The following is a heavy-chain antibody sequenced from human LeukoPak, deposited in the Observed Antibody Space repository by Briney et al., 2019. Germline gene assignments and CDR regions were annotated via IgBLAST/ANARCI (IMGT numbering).Heavy chain of an antibody. CDR2: IYYSGST. CDR1: NGSISTYY. J-gene: IGHJ2*01. Sequence: PSETLSLTCTVSNGSISTYYWSWIRQAPGKGLEWIGYIYYSGSTNYNPSLKSRVTISVDTSKNQFSLKLGSVTAADTAVYYCASDSNSHGWYFDLWGRGTLVTVSS. V-gene: IGHV4-59*01. CDR3: ASDSNSHGWYFDL. D-gene: IGHD4-11*01.